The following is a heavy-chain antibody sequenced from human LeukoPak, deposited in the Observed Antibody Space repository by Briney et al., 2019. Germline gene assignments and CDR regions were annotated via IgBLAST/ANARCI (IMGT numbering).Heavy chain of an antibody. Sequence: PSETLSLTCTVSGGSISSYYWSWIRQPPGKGLEWIGYIYYSGSTNYNPSLKSRVTISVDTSKNQFSLKLSSMTAADTAVYYCARGGVISYYFDYWGQGTLVTVSS. CDR3: ARGGVISYYFDY. V-gene: IGHV4-59*01. CDR1: GGSISSYY. D-gene: IGHD3-16*02. J-gene: IGHJ4*02. CDR2: IYYSGST.